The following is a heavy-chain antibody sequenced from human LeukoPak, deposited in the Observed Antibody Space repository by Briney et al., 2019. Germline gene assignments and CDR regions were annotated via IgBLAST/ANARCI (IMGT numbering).Heavy chain of an antibody. CDR1: GGSFSGYY. D-gene: IGHD2-2*01. CDR2: INHSGST. CDR3: ARTRPPAGDFDY. V-gene: IGHV4-34*01. J-gene: IGHJ4*02. Sequence: SETLSLTCAVYGGSFSGYYWSWIRQPPGKGLEWIGEINHSGSTNYNPSLKSRGTISVDTSKNQFSLKLSSVTAADTAVYYCARTRPPAGDFDYWGQGTLVTVSS.